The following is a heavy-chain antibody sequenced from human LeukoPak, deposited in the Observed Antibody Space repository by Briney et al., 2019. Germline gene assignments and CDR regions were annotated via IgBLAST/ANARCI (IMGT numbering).Heavy chain of an antibody. D-gene: IGHD4-17*01. V-gene: IGHV1-8*02. CDR2: MNPNSGNT. J-gene: IGHJ5*02. Sequence: ASVKVSCKASGYTFTGYYMHWVRQATGQGLEWMGWMNPNSGNTGYAQKFQGRVTMTRNTSISTAYMELSSLRSEDTAVHYCARGFGPTVTTSWGQGTLVTVSS. CDR1: GYTFTGYY. CDR3: ARGFGPTVTTS.